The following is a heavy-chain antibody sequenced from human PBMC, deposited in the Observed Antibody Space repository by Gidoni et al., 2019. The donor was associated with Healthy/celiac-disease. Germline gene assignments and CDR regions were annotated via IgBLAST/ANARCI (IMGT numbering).Heavy chain of an antibody. CDR1: EDSFTPHL. V-gene: IGHV5-51*01. D-gene: IGHD3-3*01. CDR3: AAAYYDFWSGPSYYYGMDV. Sequence: EVQLVQSAAEVKRPGESRNISCECSEDSFTPHLMRWVRQVPGKGLEWLGIIYPGDSDTRYSPSFQGQVTISADKSISTAYLQWSSLKASDTAMYYCAAAYYDFWSGPSYYYGMDVWGQGTTVTVSS. CDR2: IYPGDSDT. J-gene: IGHJ6*02.